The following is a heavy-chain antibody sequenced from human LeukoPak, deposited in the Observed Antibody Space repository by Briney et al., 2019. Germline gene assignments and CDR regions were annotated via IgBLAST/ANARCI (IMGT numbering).Heavy chain of an antibody. D-gene: IGHD2-2*01. J-gene: IGHJ4*02. CDR1: GGTFSSYA. CDR3: ARGTSGSIDY. CDR2: IIPILGIA. Sequence: SVKVSCRASGGTFSSYAISWVRQAPGQGLEWMGRIIPILGIANYAQKFQGRVTITADKSTSTAYMELSSLRSEDTAVYYCARGTSGSIDYWGQGTLVTVSS. V-gene: IGHV1-69*04.